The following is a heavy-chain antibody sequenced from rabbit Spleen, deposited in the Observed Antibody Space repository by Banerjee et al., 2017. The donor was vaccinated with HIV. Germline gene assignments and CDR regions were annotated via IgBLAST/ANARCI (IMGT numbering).Heavy chain of an antibody. J-gene: IGHJ6*01. CDR3: AGAGGSYGYDGMDL. V-gene: IGHV1S40*01. CDR1: GVSFSANSY. CDR2: IDAGVSGTT. Sequence: QSLEESGGDLVKPGASLTLTCIASGVSFSANSYMCWVRQAPGKGLEWIACIDAGVSGTTYHASWAKGRFTNSKSSSTTVTLQMTSLTAADTATYYCAGAGGSYGYDGMDLWGQGTLVTVS. D-gene: IGHD8-1*01.